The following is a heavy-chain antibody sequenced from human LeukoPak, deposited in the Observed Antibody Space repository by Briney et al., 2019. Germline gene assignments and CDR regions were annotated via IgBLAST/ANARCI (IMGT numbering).Heavy chain of an antibody. CDR1: GGSISSYD. V-gene: IGHV4-59*01. CDR3: ARGTAENYYYYMDV. CDR2: IYYSGST. D-gene: IGHD1-1*01. Sequence: PSETLTLTCTVSGGSISSYDWSWIRQPPGKGLEWIGYIYYSGSTNYNPSVKSRVTISVDTSKTQFSLKLSSVTAADTAVYYCARGTAENYYYYMDVWGKGTTVTIS. J-gene: IGHJ6*03.